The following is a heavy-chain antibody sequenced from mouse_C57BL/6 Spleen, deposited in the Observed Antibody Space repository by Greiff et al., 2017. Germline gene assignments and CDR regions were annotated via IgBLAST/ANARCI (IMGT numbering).Heavy chain of an antibody. CDR2: FYPGGGSI. D-gene: IGHD4-1*01. Sequence: VQLQQSGADLVKPGASVKLSCKASGYTFPEYTIHWVQQRSGQGLEWIGWFYPGGGSIKYNEKFKDKATLTADKSSSTVYMELSRLTSEDAAVYFCARHDNWDSAWFAYWGQGTLVTVSA. V-gene: IGHV1-62-2*01. CDR3: ARHDNWDSAWFAY. CDR1: GYTFPEYT. J-gene: IGHJ3*01.